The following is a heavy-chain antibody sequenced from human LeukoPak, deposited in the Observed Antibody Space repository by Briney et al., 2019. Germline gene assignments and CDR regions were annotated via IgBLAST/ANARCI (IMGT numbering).Heavy chain of an antibody. Sequence: SETLSLTCAVSGGSISSGGYSWSWIRQPPGKGLEWIGYIYHSGSTYYNPSLTSRVTISVDRSKNQFSLRLTSVTAADTAVYYCAREGYYDSSGYNWFDPWGQGTLVTVSS. CDR2: IYHSGST. CDR1: GGSISSGGYS. D-gene: IGHD3-22*01. J-gene: IGHJ5*02. CDR3: AREGYYDSSGYNWFDP. V-gene: IGHV4-30-2*01.